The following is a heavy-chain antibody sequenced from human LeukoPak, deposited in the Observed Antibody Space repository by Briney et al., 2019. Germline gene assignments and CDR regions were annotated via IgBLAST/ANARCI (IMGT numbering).Heavy chain of an antibody. J-gene: IGHJ4*02. CDR1: GGTFISYA. V-gene: IGHV1-69*04. CDR2: IIPILGIA. CDR3: ASVPKGYSSGWYFDY. D-gene: IGHD6-19*01. Sequence: ASVKVSCKASGGTFISYAISWVRQAPGQGLEWMGRIIPILGIANYAQKFQGRVTITADKSTSTAYMELSSLRSEDTAVYYCASVPKGYSSGWYFDYWGQGTLVTVSS.